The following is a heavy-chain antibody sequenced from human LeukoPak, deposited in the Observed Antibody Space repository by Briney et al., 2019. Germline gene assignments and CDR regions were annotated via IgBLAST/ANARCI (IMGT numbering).Heavy chain of an antibody. V-gene: IGHV4-59*11. J-gene: IGHJ4*02. D-gene: IGHD3-10*01. CDR2: VSYSGFT. CDR3: ARATGGLTLFDY. Sequence: PSETLSLTSTVSRGSLSSLTWGWIPQPPGKGLGWIGSVSYSGFTKYNPSLESRVSMSVDTSKDQFSLRLSSVTAADTAFYYCARATGGLTLFDYWGQGTPVTVSS. CDR1: RGSLSSLT.